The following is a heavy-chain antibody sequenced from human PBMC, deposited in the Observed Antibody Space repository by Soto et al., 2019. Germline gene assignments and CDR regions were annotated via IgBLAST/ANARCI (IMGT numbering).Heavy chain of an antibody. CDR1: GYTFTRNG. J-gene: IGHJ6*02. CDR3: VKDRDSNSWPSRDV. Sequence: QVHLVQSGAEVKKPGASVNVSCKTSGYTFTRNGISWVRQAPGQGLEWMGWISPNSGNIKYAQKLPGRVIMTTDTSTSTAYMELRSLRSDATAVYYCVKDRDSNSWPSRDVWGPGTTVTVSS. V-gene: IGHV1-18*01. D-gene: IGHD3-22*01. CDR2: ISPNSGNI.